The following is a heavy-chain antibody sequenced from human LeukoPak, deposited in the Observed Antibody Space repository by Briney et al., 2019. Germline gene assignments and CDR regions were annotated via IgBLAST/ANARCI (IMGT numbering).Heavy chain of an antibody. Sequence: SVKVSCKAFGGSFSSEAISWVRQAPGQGLEWMGGIIPIFGTANYAQKFQGRVTITTDESTSTAYMEVSSLRSEGTAVYYCGRKAGDCGGNSCYSIDYWGQGTLVTVSS. CDR1: GGSFSSEA. CDR2: IIPIFGTA. V-gene: IGHV1-69*05. D-gene: IGHD2-15*01. J-gene: IGHJ4*02. CDR3: GRKAGDCGGNSCYSIDY.